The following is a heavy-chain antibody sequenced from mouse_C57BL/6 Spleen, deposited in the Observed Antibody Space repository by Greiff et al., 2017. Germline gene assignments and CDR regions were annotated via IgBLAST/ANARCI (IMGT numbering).Heavy chain of an antibody. Sequence: VQLQQPGAELVRPGSSVKLSCKASGYTFTSYWMDWVKQRPGQGLEWIGNIYPSDSETHYNQKFEDKATLTVDKSSSTAYMQLSSLTSEDSAVYYCARKGYYGGYFDVWGTGTTVTVSS. CDR1: GYTFTSYW. V-gene: IGHV1-61*01. CDR2: IYPSDSET. D-gene: IGHD1-1*01. CDR3: ARKGYYGGYFDV. J-gene: IGHJ1*03.